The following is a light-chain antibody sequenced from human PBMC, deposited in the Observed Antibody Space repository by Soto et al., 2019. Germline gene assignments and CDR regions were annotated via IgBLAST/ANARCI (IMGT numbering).Light chain of an antibody. CDR2: NTN. CDR1: SGSVSSSYY. J-gene: IGLJ1*01. Sequence: QTVVTQEPSFSVSPGGTVTLTCGLNSGSVSSSYYPSWYQQTPGQAPRTLIYNTNTRSSGVPDRFSGSILGNKAALTITGAQADDESDYCCVLYLGSGIYVFGTGTKVTV. V-gene: IGLV8-61*01. CDR3: VLYLGSGIYV.